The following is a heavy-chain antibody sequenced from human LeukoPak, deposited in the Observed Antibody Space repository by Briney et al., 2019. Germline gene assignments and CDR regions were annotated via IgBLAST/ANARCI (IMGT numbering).Heavy chain of an antibody. CDR2: IWYDGSNK. CDR3: VRDIRKYYYDSSGYYRSDAFDI. V-gene: IGHV3-33*08. D-gene: IGHD3-22*01. J-gene: IGHJ3*02. Sequence: PGGSLRLSCAASGFTFSSYSMNWVRQAPGKGLEWVAVIWYDGSNKHYEDSVKGRFTMSRDNSKNTLYLQMNSLRAEDTAVYYCVRDIRKYYYDSSGYYRSDAFDIWGQGTMVTVSS. CDR1: GFTFSSYS.